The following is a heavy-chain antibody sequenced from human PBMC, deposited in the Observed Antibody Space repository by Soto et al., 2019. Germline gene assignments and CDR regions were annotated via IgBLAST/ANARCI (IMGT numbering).Heavy chain of an antibody. V-gene: IGHV3-48*03. CDR2: ISRSGDVI. D-gene: IGHD2-21*02. CDR3: ARGGDYGGDSDDFDF. Sequence: EEQLVESGGGLVQPGWSLRLSCAASGFIFRYYEMNWVRQFPGKGLERLSYISRSGDVIYYADSVKGRFTISRDNAENSLFLQMNGLRGDDTAVYYCARGGDYGGDSDDFDFWGQGPLVSVSS. J-gene: IGHJ4*01. CDR1: GFIFRYYE.